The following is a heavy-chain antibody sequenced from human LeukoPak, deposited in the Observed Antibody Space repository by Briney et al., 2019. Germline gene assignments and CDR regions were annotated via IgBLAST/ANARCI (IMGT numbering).Heavy chain of an antibody. D-gene: IGHD3-22*01. CDR1: GFTFSSYA. V-gene: IGHV3-23*01. CDR3: AKVSGERSYYDSSGYSFGANDY. Sequence: PGGSLRLSCAASGFTFSSYAMSWVRQAPGKGLEWVSAISGSGGSTYYADSVKGRFTISRDNSKNTLYLQMNSLRAEDTAVYYCAKVSGERSYYDSSGYSFGANDYWGQGTLVTVSS. J-gene: IGHJ4*02. CDR2: ISGSGGST.